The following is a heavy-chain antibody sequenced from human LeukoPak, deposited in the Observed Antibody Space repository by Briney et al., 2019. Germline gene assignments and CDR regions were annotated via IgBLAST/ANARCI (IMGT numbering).Heavy chain of an antibody. CDR3: ARDGHDCGDPDY. Sequence: GGSLRLSCAASAFTFSSYGMHWVRQAPGKGLEWVAFIRYDGSIKYYADSVKGRFTISRDNAKNSLYLQMNSLRAEDTAVYYCARDGHDCGDPDYWGQGTLVTVSS. J-gene: IGHJ4*02. V-gene: IGHV3-30*02. CDR2: IRYDGSIK. D-gene: IGHD4-17*01. CDR1: AFTFSSYG.